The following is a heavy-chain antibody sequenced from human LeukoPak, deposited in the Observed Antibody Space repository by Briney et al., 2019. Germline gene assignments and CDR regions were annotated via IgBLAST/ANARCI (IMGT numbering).Heavy chain of an antibody. J-gene: IGHJ6*02. CDR2: IYYSGST. CDR3: ARDDYGMDV. CDR1: GGSVSSGSYY. Sequence: SETLSLTCTVSGGSVSSGSYYWSWIRQPPGKGLEWIGYIYYSGSTNYNPSLKSRVTISVDTSKNQFSLKLSSVTVADTAVYYCARDDYGMDVWGQGTTVTVSS. V-gene: IGHV4-61*01.